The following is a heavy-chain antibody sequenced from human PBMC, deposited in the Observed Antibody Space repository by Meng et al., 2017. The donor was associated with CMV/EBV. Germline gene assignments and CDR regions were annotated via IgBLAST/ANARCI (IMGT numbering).Heavy chain of an antibody. CDR1: GGSISSSSYY. CDR2: IYYSGST. J-gene: IGHJ4*02. V-gene: IGHV4-39*07. Sequence: LPLQESGPGLVKPSETLSLPCTVSGGSISSSSYYWGWIRQPPGKGLEWIGSIYYSGSTYYNPSLKSRVTISVDTSKNQFSLKLSSVTAADTAVYYCARDSAVAGVVDYWGQGTLVTVSS. CDR3: ARDSAVAGVVDY. D-gene: IGHD6-19*01.